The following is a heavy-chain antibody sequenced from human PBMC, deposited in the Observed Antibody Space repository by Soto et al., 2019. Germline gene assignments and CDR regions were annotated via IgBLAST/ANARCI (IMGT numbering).Heavy chain of an antibody. D-gene: IGHD3-22*01. Sequence: PSETLSLTCAVYGGSFSGHSWTWIRQSPGKGLEWIGDINHSGRVNYSPSLKGRVTISLDTSKNQFSLTLSAVTAADTAMYYCSTRAYDTNGYYRFDTWGPGTLVTVYS. J-gene: IGHJ5*01. CDR1: GGSFSGHS. CDR3: STRAYDTNGYYRFDT. V-gene: IGHV4-34*01. CDR2: INHSGRV.